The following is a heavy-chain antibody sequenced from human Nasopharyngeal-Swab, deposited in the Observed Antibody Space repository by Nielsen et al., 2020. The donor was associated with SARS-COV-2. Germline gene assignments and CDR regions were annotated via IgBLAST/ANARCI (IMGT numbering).Heavy chain of an antibody. CDR1: GYSFTSYW. V-gene: IGHV5-51*01. CDR3: ARLRSSSWYDPGDFQH. J-gene: IGHJ1*01. CDR2: IYPGDSDT. D-gene: IGHD6-13*01. Sequence: GESLKISCEGSGYSFTSYWIGWVRQMPGKGLEWMGIIYPGDSDTRYSPSFQGQVTISADKSISTAYLQWSSLKASDTAMYYCARLRSSSWYDPGDFQHWGQGTLVTVSS.